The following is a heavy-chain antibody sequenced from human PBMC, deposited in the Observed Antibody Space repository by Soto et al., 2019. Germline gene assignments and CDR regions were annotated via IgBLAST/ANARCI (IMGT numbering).Heavy chain of an antibody. CDR1: GDSVSSNSAA. CDR2: TYYRSKWYN. V-gene: IGHV6-1*01. J-gene: IGHJ3*01. Sequence: SHTLSLTCAISGDSVSSNSAAWNWIMQSPSRGLEWLGRTYYRSKWYNDYAVSVKSRITINPDTSKNQFSLQLNSVTPEDTSAYYCAGRGIEAAAGAFELWRQGTMVTVSS. D-gene: IGHD6-13*01. CDR3: AGRGIEAAAGAFEL.